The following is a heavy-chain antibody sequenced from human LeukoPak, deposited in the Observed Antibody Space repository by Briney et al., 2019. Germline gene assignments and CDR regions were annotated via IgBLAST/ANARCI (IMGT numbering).Heavy chain of an antibody. D-gene: IGHD3-3*01. CDR2: IWYDGSNK. Sequence: PGGSLRLSCAASGFTFSSYAMSWVRQAPGKGLEWVAVIWYDGSNKYYADSVKGRFTISRDNSKNTLYLQMNSLRAEDTAVYYCARGLIRSYDFWSGYSQSDAFDIWGQGTMVTVSS. V-gene: IGHV3-33*08. CDR1: GFTFSSYA. J-gene: IGHJ3*02. CDR3: ARGLIRSYDFWSGYSQSDAFDI.